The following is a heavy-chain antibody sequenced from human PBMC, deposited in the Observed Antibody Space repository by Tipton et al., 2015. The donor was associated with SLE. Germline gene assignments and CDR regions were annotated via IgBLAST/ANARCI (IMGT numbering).Heavy chain of an antibody. CDR2: ISWNSGSI. D-gene: IGHD3-10*01. J-gene: IGHJ6*02. Sequence: SLRLSCAASGFTFDDYAMHWVRQAPGKGLEWVSGISWNSGSIGYADSVKGRFTISRDNAKNSLYLQMNSLRAEDTASYYCAKDTADYYGSGSQDYYYGMDVWGQGTTVTVSS. V-gene: IGHV3-9*01. CDR3: AKDTADYYGSGSQDYYYGMDV. CDR1: GFTFDDYA.